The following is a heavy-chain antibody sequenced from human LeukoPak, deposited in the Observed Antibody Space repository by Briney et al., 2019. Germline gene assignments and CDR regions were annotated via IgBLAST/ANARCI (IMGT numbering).Heavy chain of an antibody. CDR2: INPSGGST. J-gene: IGHJ3*02. CDR1: GYTFTSYY. D-gene: IGHD2-2*02. CDR3: AREIGYCSSTSCYKRAFDI. V-gene: IGHV1-46*01. Sequence: ASVKVSCKASGYTFTSYYMHWVRQAPGQGLEWRGIINPSGGSTSYAQKFQGRVTMTRDTSTSTVYMELSSLRSEDTAVYYCAREIGYCSSTSCYKRAFDIWGQGTMVTVSS.